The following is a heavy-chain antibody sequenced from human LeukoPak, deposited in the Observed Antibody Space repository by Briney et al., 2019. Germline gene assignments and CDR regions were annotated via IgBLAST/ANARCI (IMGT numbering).Heavy chain of an antibody. D-gene: IGHD1-1*01. CDR3: ARAPGGTVRWFDP. CDR1: GYTFTSYG. J-gene: IGHJ5*02. Sequence: ASVTVSCKATGYTFTSYGISWVRQAPGQGLELSGWISAYNGNTNYAQKLQGRVTMTTDTSTSTAYVELRSLRSDDTAVYYCARAPGGTVRWFDPWGQGTLVTVSS. CDR2: ISAYNGNT. V-gene: IGHV1-18*01.